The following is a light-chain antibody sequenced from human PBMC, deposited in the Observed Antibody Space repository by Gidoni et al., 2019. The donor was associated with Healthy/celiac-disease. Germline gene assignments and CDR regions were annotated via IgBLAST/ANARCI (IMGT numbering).Light chain of an antibody. J-gene: IGKJ2*01. CDR3: QQYNSYLSYT. Sequence: DIQMTQSPSTLSASVGDRVTITCRASQSISSWLAWYQQKPGKAPKLLIYKASSIESGVPSRFSGSGSGTEFTLTISSLQPDDFATYYCQQYNSYLSYTFGQGTKLEIK. CDR1: QSISSW. CDR2: KAS. V-gene: IGKV1-5*03.